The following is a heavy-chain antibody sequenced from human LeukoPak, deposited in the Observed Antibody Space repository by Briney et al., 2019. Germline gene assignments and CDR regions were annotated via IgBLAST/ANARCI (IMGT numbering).Heavy chain of an antibody. CDR3: ARDANPFQSPAMIYSIGYPFDS. V-gene: IGHV4-38-2*02. D-gene: IGHD3-22*01. J-gene: IGHJ4*02. Sequence: PSETLSLTCSVSGYSISSGYNWGWIRQPPGKGLEWIGSIYHSGSTYYTPSLKSRVTISVDTSKNQFSLKLSSVTAADTAVYYCARDANPFQSPAMIYSIGYPFDSWGQGTLVTVSS. CDR2: IYHSGST. CDR1: GYSISSGYN.